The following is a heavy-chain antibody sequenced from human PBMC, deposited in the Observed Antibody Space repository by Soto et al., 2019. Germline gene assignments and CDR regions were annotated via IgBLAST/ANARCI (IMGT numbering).Heavy chain of an antibody. CDR1: GYSVASYW. Sequence: EVQLVQSGAEVKKPGESLKISCKGSGYSVASYWLGWVRQMPGKGLEWMGIIYPGDSDTRYSPSFQGQVTISADKSISTAYLQWTSLKASDTAMYYCAILDYCGNSDYYSYGMDVWGQGTTVTVSS. CDR2: IYPGDSDT. J-gene: IGHJ6*02. CDR3: AILDYCGNSDYYSYGMDV. V-gene: IGHV5-51*03. D-gene: IGHD4-17*01.